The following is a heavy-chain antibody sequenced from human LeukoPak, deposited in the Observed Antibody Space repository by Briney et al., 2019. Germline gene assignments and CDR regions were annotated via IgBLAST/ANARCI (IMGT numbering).Heavy chain of an antibody. CDR2: IYSDNT. V-gene: IGHV3-53*01. Sequence: PGGSLRLSCTVSGFTVSSNSMSWVRQAPGKGLEWVSFIYSDNTHYSDSVKGRFTISRDNSKNTLYLQMNSLRAEDTAVYYCAKVFYGYYGNYWGQGTLVTVSS. J-gene: IGHJ4*02. CDR1: GFTVSSNS. D-gene: IGHD4-17*01. CDR3: AKVFYGYYGNY.